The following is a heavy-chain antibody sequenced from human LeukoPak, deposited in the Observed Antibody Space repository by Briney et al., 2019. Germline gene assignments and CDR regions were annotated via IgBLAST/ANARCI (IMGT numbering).Heavy chain of an antibody. J-gene: IGHJ6*03. CDR2: ISGSGGST. D-gene: IGHD6-13*01. CDR1: GFTFSSYA. V-gene: IGHV3-23*01. CDR3: ARVGGPEAGIAAAGYSSSYYYYYMDV. Sequence: HAGGSLRLSCAASGFTFSSYAMSWVRQAPGKGLEWVSAISGSGGSTYYADSVKGRFTISRDNSKNTLYLQMNSLRAEDTAVYYCARVGGPEAGIAAAGYSSSYYYYYMDVWGKGTTVTISS.